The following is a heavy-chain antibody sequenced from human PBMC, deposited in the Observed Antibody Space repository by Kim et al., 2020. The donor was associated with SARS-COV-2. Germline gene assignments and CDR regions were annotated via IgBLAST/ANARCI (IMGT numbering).Heavy chain of an antibody. V-gene: IGHV1-24*01. D-gene: IGHD6-13*01. J-gene: IGHJ4*02. Sequence: EGETIYAQKFQGRVTMTEDPSTDTAYMELSSLRSEDTAVYYCATGIAAAQNYWGQGTLVTVSS. CDR3: ATGIAAAQNY. CDR2: EGET.